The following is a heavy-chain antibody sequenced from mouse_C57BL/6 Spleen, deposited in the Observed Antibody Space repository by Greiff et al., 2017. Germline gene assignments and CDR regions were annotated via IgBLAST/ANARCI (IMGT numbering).Heavy chain of an antibody. CDR3: ARQDYGSRGFAY. CDR2: ISNGGGST. Sequence: EVKLVESGGGLVQPGGSLKLSCAASGFTFSDYYMYWVRQTPEKRLEWVAYISNGGGSTYYPGTVKGRFTISRDNAKNTLYLQMSRLKSEDTAMYYCARQDYGSRGFAYWGQGTLVTVSA. CDR1: GFTFSDYY. D-gene: IGHD1-1*01. V-gene: IGHV5-12*01. J-gene: IGHJ3*01.